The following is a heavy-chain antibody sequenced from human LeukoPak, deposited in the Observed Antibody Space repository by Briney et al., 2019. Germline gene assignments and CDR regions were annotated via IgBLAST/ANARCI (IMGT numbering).Heavy chain of an antibody. CDR2: IYYSGST. CDR3: FYYYDSNGYTPGYFGD. CDR1: GGSISSSSIY. Sequence: SETLTLTCTVSGGSISSSSIYWGWIRQPPEKGLEWIGSIYYSGSTYYNPSLKSRVTISVYTSKNQFSLKLSSVTAADTAVYYPFYYYDSNGYTPGYFGDWSEGTLVTVSS. J-gene: IGHJ4*02. D-gene: IGHD3-22*01. V-gene: IGHV4-39*01.